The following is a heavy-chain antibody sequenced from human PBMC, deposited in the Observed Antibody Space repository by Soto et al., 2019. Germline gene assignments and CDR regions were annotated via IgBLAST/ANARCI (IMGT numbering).Heavy chain of an antibody. Sequence: QVQLVQSGAEVKKPGASVKVSCKASGYTFTSYGISWVRQAPGQGLEWMGWISAYNGNTNYAQKLQGRVTMTTDTSTSPAYMELRSLRSDDTAVYYCAREGAGYYYDGSGYYRDWGQGTLVTVSS. CDR3: AREGAGYYYDGSGYYRD. D-gene: IGHD3-22*01. V-gene: IGHV1-18*01. CDR1: GYTFTSYG. J-gene: IGHJ4*02. CDR2: ISAYNGNT.